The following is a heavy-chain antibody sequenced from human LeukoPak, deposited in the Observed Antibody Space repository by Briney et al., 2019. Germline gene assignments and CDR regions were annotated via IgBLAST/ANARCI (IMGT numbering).Heavy chain of an antibody. V-gene: IGHV1-2*06. Sequence: GASVKVSCKASGYAFTGYYMEWVRQAPGQGLEWMGRMNPNSGVTTLAQKFQGRVTMTRDTASRIAYMELSRLRSDDTAIYFCARYPLSCIYAYDYWGQGTLVSVFS. CDR3: ARYPLSCIYAYDY. CDR2: MNPNSGVT. D-gene: IGHD3-16*01. J-gene: IGHJ4*02. CDR1: GYAFTGYY.